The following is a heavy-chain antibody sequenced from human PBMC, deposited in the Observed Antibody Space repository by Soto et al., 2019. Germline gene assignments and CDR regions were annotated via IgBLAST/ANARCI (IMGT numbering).Heavy chain of an antibody. D-gene: IGHD3-16*01. CDR3: VRGQYSFDN. J-gene: IGHJ4*02. Sequence: QVQLVESGGGVVQPGRSLRLSCAASGFTFSSYGMHWVREAPGKGLEWVAVISYDGSNKYYADSVKGRITISRDTSASTLPLKMIRLRPADTALYYCVRGQYSFDNRGQVTLVT. CDR1: GFTFSSYG. V-gene: IGHV3-30*03. CDR2: ISYDGSNK.